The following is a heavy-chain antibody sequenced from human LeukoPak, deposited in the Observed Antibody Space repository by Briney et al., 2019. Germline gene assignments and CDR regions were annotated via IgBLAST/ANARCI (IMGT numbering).Heavy chain of an antibody. CDR2: ISNNGGYT. Sequence: GGSLRLSCAASGFTFSSSAMSWVRQAPGKGLEWVSAISNNGGYTYYADSVQGRFTISRDNSKNTLYLQMNSLRAEDTALYYCAKSFGYTYGNSWGQGTLVTVSS. J-gene: IGHJ4*02. CDR1: GFTFSSSA. V-gene: IGHV3-23*01. D-gene: IGHD5-18*01. CDR3: AKSFGYTYGNS.